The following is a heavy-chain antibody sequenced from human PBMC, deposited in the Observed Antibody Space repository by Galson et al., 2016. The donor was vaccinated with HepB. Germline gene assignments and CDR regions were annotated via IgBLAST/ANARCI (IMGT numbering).Heavy chain of an antibody. D-gene: IGHD3-3*01. CDR1: GFNFESYA. CDR2: ISWNSGNI. V-gene: IGHV3-9*01. Sequence: SLRLSCAVSGFNFESYAMHWVRQVPGKGLEWLSGISWNSGNIGYADSVKGRFTISRDNAKNTLYLQMNSLTTEDTAVYYCAKEYYDFWSGSFDYWGLGALVTVSS. CDR3: AKEYYDFWSGSFDY. J-gene: IGHJ4*02.